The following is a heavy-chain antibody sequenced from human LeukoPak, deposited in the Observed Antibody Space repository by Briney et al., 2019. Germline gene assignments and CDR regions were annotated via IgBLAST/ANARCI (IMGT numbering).Heavy chain of an antibody. CDR3: ARGTFSPHGSYYGH. Sequence: PGGSLRLSCAVSGFTVRSNYLNWVRQTPGKGLECVSVIYSGGAAYYADSVKGRFTISRDSSKNTLSLQMNSQRVEDTAVYYCARGTFSPHGSYYGHWGQGTLVTVSS. V-gene: IGHV3-53*01. D-gene: IGHD1-26*01. CDR2: IYSGGAA. J-gene: IGHJ4*02. CDR1: GFTVRSNY.